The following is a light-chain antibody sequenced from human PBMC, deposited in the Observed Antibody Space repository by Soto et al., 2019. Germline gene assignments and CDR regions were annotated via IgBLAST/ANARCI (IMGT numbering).Light chain of an antibody. CDR3: FSYAGTTNVA. CDR2: EGS. Sequence: QSALTQPASVSGSPGQSITISCTGTSSDVGSYDLVSWYQQHPGKAPKLMIYEGSQRPSGVSNRFSGSKSGNTASLTIFGLQADDDADYYCFSYAGTTNVAFGTGTKVTVL. J-gene: IGLJ1*01. CDR1: SSDVGSYDL. V-gene: IGLV2-23*01.